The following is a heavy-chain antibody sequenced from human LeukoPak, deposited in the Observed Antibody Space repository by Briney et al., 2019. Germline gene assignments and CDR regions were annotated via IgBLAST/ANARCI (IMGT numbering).Heavy chain of an antibody. CDR1: GFTFSSYG. D-gene: IGHD2-15*01. V-gene: IGHV3-33*01. CDR2: IWYDGSNK. Sequence: GRSLILSCAASGFTFSSYGMHWVRQAPGKGLEWVAVIWYDGSNKYYADSVKGRFTISRDNSKNTLYLQMNSLRAEDTAVYYCARILGYCSGGSCYGYYYGMDVWGQGTTVTVSS. J-gene: IGHJ6*02. CDR3: ARILGYCSGGSCYGYYYGMDV.